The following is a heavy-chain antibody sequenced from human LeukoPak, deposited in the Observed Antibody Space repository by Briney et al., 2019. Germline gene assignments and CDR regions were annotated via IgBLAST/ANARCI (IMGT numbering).Heavy chain of an antibody. V-gene: IGHV3-53*01. CDR3: AREGMIGTTVIHLDY. CDR2: IYSGGST. D-gene: IGHD4-17*01. J-gene: IGHJ4*02. CDR1: GFTVSSNY. Sequence: GGSLRLSCATSGFTVSSNYMSWVRQPPGKGLEWVSIIYSGGSTYYADSVKGRFTISRDNSKNTVYLQMNSLRAEDTAVYYCAREGMIGTTVIHLDYWGQGTLVTVSS.